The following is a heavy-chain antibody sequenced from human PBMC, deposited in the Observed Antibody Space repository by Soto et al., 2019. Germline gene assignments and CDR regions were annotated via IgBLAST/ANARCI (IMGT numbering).Heavy chain of an antibody. D-gene: IGHD2-2*01. V-gene: IGHV1-3*01. CDR2: INAGNGNT. CDR1: GYTFTSYA. J-gene: IGHJ6*02. CDR3: ASHCSSTSCYGYYYYGMDV. Sequence: QVQLVQSGAEVKKPGASVKVSCKASGYTFTSYAMHWVRQAPGQRLEWMGWINAGNGNTKYSQKFQGRVTITRDTSASTAYMELSRLRSEDTAVYYCASHCSSTSCYGYYYYGMDVWGQGTTVTVSS.